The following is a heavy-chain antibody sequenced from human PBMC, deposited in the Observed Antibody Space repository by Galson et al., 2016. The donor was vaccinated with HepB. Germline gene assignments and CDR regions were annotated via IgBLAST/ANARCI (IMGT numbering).Heavy chain of an antibody. J-gene: IGHJ4*02. CDR2: IWYDGSNK. D-gene: IGHD6-13*01. CDR3: ARESSIAAAGVLDY. Sequence: SLRISCAASGFTFSSYGMHWVRQAPGKGLEWVAVIWYDGSNKYYADSVKGRFTISRDNPKNALYLQMNSLRAEDTAVYYCARESSIAAAGVLDYWGQGTLVTVSS. V-gene: IGHV3-33*01. CDR1: GFTFSSYG.